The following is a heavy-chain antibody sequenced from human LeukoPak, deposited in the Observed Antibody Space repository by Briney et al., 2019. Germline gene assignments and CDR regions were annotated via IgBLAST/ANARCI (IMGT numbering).Heavy chain of an antibody. CDR2: INPNSGGT. D-gene: IGHD3-10*01. J-gene: IGHJ3*02. V-gene: IGHV1-2*02. Sequence: GASVKVSCKASGYTFTGYYMHWVRQAPGQGLEWMGWINPNSGGTNYAQKFQGRVTMTRDTSISTAYMDMSSLRSGDTAVYYCARNLWFGESSDAFDMWGQGTMVTVSS. CDR3: ARNLWFGESSDAFDM. CDR1: GYTFTGYY.